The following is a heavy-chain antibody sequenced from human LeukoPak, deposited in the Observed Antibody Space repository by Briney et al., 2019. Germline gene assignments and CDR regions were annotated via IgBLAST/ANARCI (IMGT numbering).Heavy chain of an antibody. Sequence: SETLSLTCTVSRGSLSSSTYYWLWVPQPPGKALEWIASIYYTGSTYYNPSLKSRVTISLDMSKNEFFLTMTSVTAADTAVYLCTAEKNGSPHCWVQGTQVTVCS. D-gene: IGHD2-8*01. V-gene: IGHV4-39*07. CDR3: TAEKNGSPHC. J-gene: IGHJ4*02. CDR1: RGSLSSSTYY. CDR2: IYYTGST.